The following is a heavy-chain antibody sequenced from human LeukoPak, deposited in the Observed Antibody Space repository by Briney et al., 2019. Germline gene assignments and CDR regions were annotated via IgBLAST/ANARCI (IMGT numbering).Heavy chain of an antibody. J-gene: IGHJ5*02. CDR3: AGDGVGAYNWFDP. Sequence: GGSLRLSCAASGFTFRSYAMYWVRQAPGKGLEYVSAISSNGDNTYYASSVKGRFTISRDNSKNTLYLQMGSLRAEDMAVYYCAGDGVGAYNWFDPWGQGTLVTVPS. D-gene: IGHD1-26*01. CDR2: ISSNGDNT. V-gene: IGHV3-64*01. CDR1: GFTFRSYA.